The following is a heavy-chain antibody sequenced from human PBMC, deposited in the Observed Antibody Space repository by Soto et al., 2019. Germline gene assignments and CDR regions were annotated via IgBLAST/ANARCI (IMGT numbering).Heavy chain of an antibody. CDR2: IYSGGGT. CDR1: GFTVSRNY. V-gene: IGHV3-66*01. J-gene: IGHJ4*02. Sequence: EVQLVESGGGLVQPGGSLRLSCAASGFTVSRNYMAWVRQAPGKGLEWVSVIYSGGGTSYADSVKGRFTLSRDNSKNTVYLRMTRLRAEDTAVYYCATNTWRWGQGTLVTVSS. CDR3: ATNTWR. D-gene: IGHD2-8*01.